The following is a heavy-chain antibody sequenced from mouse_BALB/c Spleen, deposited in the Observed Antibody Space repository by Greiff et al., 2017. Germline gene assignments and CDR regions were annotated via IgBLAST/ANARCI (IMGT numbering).Heavy chain of an antibody. D-gene: IGHD1-2*01. CDR1: GYTFSSYW. V-gene: IGHV1-9*01. Sequence: QLQQSGAELMKPGASVKISCKATGYTFSSYWIEWVKQRPGHGLEWIGEILPGSGSTNYNEKFKGKATFTADTSSNTAYMQLSSLTSEDSAVYYCARSEIHYYGYRFAYWGQGTLVTVSA. CDR2: ILPGSGST. J-gene: IGHJ3*01. CDR3: ARSEIHYYGYRFAY.